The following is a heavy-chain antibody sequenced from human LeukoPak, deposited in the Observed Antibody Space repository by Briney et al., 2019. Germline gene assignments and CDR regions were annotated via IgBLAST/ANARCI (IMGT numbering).Heavy chain of an antibody. CDR3: ASIYDYALTRADY. Sequence: GSLRLSCAASGFTFSSYSMNWVRQPPGKGLEWIGEINHSGSTNYNPSLKSRVTISVDTSKNQFSLKLSSVTAADTAVYYCASIYDYALTRADYWGQGTLVTVSS. CDR1: GFTFSSYS. J-gene: IGHJ4*02. CDR2: INHSGST. D-gene: IGHD3-16*01. V-gene: IGHV4-34*01.